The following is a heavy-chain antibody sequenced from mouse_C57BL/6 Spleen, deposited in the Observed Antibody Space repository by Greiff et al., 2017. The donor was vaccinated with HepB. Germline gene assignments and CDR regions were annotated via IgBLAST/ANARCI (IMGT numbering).Heavy chain of an antibody. CDR3: ARDYDGYSYWYFDV. J-gene: IGHJ1*03. Sequence: EVKLMESGPELVKPGASVKISCKASGYSFTGYYMNWVKQSPEKSLEWIGEINPSTGGTTYNQKFKAKATLTVDKSSSPAYMQLKSLTSEDSAVYYCARDYDGYSYWYFDVWGTGTTVTVSS. D-gene: IGHD2-3*01. V-gene: IGHV1-42*01. CDR2: INPSTGGT. CDR1: GYSFTGYY.